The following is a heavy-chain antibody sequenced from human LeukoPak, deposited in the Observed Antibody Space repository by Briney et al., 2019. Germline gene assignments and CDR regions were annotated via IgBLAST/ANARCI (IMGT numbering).Heavy chain of an antibody. J-gene: IGHJ4*02. Sequence: SETLSLTCAVSGVPFSNYYWSWVRQSPSQGLEWIGEINHSGYTNYNPSLKSRVTMSIDTSKNQFSLKLTSVTAADAGVYYCTRAVAGHPDWGQGTLVTVSP. CDR3: TRAVAGHPD. D-gene: IGHD6-19*01. V-gene: IGHV4-34*01. CDR2: INHSGYT. CDR1: GVPFSNYY.